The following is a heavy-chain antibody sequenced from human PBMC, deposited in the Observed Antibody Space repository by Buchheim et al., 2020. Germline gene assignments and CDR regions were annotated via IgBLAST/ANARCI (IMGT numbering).Heavy chain of an antibody. CDR3: ARGLAGYSSGWFSVGFQY. CDR2: INQSGNT. J-gene: IGHJ1*01. Sequence: QVQLQQWGAGLLKPSETLSLTCAVYGGSFSGYYWSWIRQPPGKGLEWIGEINQSGNTNYNPSLKSRVSISGDTSKHQISLRLNSVTAADTAVYYCARGLAGYSSGWFSVGFQYWGQGTL. V-gene: IGHV4-34*01. CDR1: GGSFSGYY. D-gene: IGHD6-19*01.